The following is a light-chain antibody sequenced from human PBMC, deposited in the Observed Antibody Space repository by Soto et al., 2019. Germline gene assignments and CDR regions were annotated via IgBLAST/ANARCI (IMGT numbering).Light chain of an antibody. CDR2: GAS. CDR3: QQYGSSPPT. Sequence: EIVLTRSPGTLSLSPGERATLSCRVSQSVSSSYLAWYQQKPGQAPRLLIYGASSRATGIPDRFSGSGSGTDFTLTISRLEPGDFAVYYCQQYGSSPPTFGQGTKV. J-gene: IGKJ1*01. V-gene: IGKV3-20*01. CDR1: QSVSSSY.